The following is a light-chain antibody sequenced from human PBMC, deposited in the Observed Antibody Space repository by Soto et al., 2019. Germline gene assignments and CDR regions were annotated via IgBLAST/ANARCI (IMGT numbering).Light chain of an antibody. CDR3: QQYKSWPPIT. Sequence: EIVMTQSPATLSVSPREDVTLXXRASQSVPSRIAWYQQKPGQAPSLLXYGASTRATGVPDRFSGTGSGTEFTLTISSLKSEDYAVYYCQQYKSWPPITFGQGTRLEIK. V-gene: IGKV3-15*01. J-gene: IGKJ5*01. CDR1: QSVPSR. CDR2: GAS.